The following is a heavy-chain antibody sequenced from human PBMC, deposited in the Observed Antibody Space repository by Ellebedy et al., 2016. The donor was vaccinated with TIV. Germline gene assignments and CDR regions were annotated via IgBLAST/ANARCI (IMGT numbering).Heavy chain of an antibody. D-gene: IGHD2-2*01. J-gene: IGHJ4*02. V-gene: IGHV3-23*01. Sequence: GGSLRLXCAASGFTFSSYAMSWVRQAPGKGLEWVSTISGSGGSTYYADSVKGRFTISRDNSKNTLSLQMDSLRADDMAVYYCARVPLSSLTSWGAWVDNWGQGTLVTVSS. CDR1: GFTFSSYA. CDR2: ISGSGGST. CDR3: ARVPLSSLTSWGAWVDN.